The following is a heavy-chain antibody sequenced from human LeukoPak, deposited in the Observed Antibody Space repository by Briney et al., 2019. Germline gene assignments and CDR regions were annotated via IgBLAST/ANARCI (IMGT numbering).Heavy chain of an antibody. Sequence: GGSLRLSCAASGFTFSSYWMSWVRQAPGKGLEWVANINQEGSEKYYVDSVKGRFTISRDNAKNSLFLQINSLRVEDTAVYYCAAGGNIFDYWGQGTLVTVSS. CDR1: GFTFSSYW. J-gene: IGHJ4*02. V-gene: IGHV3-7*01. D-gene: IGHD2/OR15-2a*01. CDR2: INQEGSEK. CDR3: AAGGNIFDY.